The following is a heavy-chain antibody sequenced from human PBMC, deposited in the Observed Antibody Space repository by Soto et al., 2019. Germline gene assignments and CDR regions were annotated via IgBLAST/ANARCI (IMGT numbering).Heavy chain of an antibody. CDR3: AKIGYVGGDYHFDY. CDR1: GFTFSTYG. CDR2: ISYDGSNK. J-gene: IGHJ4*02. D-gene: IGHD2-21*02. Sequence: PGGSLRLSCAASGFTFSTYGMHWVRQAPGKGLEWVAVISYDGSNKYYADSVKGRFTISRDNSKNTLYLQMNSLRAEDTAVYYCAKIGYVGGDYHFDYWGQGTLVTVSS. V-gene: IGHV3-30*18.